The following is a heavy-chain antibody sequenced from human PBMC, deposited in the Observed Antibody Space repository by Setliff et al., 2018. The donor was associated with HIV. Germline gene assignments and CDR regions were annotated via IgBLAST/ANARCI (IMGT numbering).Heavy chain of an antibody. J-gene: IGHJ1*01. V-gene: IGHV1-18*01. CDR3: ARDSEEWELLVYFQH. CDR1: GYTFTSYG. CDR2: ISAYNGNT. Sequence: ASVKVSCKASGYTFTSYGISWVRQAPGQGLEWTGWISAYNGNTNYAQKLQGRVTMTTDTSTSTAYMELRSLRSDDTAVYYCARDSEEWELLVYFQHWGQGTLVTVSS. D-gene: IGHD1-26*01.